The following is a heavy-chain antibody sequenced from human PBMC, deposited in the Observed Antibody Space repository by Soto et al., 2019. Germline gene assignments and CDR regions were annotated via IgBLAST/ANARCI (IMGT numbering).Heavy chain of an antibody. CDR3: ARCGGTGYSSGWYEYYFDY. CDR2: IIPIFGTA. J-gene: IGHJ4*02. D-gene: IGHD6-19*01. V-gene: IGHV1-69*13. Sequence: ASVKVSCKASGGTFSSYAISWVRQAPGQGLEWMGGIIPIFGTANYAQKFQGRVTITADESTSTAYMELSSLRSEDTAVYYCARCGGTGYSSGWYEYYFDYWGQGTLVTVSS. CDR1: GGTFSSYA.